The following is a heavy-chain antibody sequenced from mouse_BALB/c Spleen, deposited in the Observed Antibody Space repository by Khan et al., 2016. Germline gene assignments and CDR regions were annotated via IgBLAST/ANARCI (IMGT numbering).Heavy chain of an antibody. CDR1: DYTFTSYW. Sequence: QVQLQQSGAELAKPGASVKMSCKASDYTFTSYWMHWVKQRPGQGLEWIGYINPNTGYTAYNQKFQDKATLTADKSSNTAYMEMNSLTSEDSAVYYCAYGNSPYYYAMDYWGQGTSVTVSS. V-gene: IGHV1-7*01. D-gene: IGHD2-1*01. J-gene: IGHJ4*01. CDR3: AYGNSPYYYAMDY. CDR2: INPNTGYT.